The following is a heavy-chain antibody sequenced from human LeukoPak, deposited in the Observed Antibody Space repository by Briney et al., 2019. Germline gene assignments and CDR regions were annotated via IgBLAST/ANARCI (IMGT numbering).Heavy chain of an antibody. CDR3: ARVGVGNWGSSWGY. V-gene: IGHV3-74*01. CDR2: INSDGSTT. CDR1: GLTFSSYW. D-gene: IGHD7-27*01. J-gene: IGHJ4*02. Sequence: PGGSLRLSCAASGLTFSSYWMHWVRQAPGKGLVWVSRINSDGSTTSYADSVKGRFTISRDNAKNSVYLQMNSVRDDGMAVYYCARVGVGNWGSSWGYWGPGIRVIVSS.